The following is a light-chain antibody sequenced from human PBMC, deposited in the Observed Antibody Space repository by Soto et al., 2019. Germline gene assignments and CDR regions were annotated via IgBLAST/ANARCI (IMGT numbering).Light chain of an antibody. V-gene: IGLV8-61*01. J-gene: IGLJ3*02. Sequence: QAVVTQEASLSVSPGGTVTLTCGLNSGSVSTSHYPSWYHQTPGQPPRTFILNIESRPSGVPERVSGTIIGRRAALTITGAQSEDESDYYCMLSVGTGVWVFGGGTKLTVL. CDR2: NIE. CDR1: SGSVSTSHY. CDR3: MLSVGTGVWV.